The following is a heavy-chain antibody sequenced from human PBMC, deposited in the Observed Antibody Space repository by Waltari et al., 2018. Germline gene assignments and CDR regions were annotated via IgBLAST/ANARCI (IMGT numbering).Heavy chain of an antibody. J-gene: IGHJ3*02. D-gene: IGHD1-26*01. CDR1: GFTFSSYG. Sequence: QVQLVESGGGVVQPGGSLRLSCAASGFTFSSYGMHWVRQAPGKGLEGVAFIRYDASKNYYPDSVTGRFTISRDNSKNTLYLQMNSLTAEDTAVYYCARLGSQKDFDIWGPGTMVTVSS. V-gene: IGHV3-30*02. CDR2: IRYDASKN. CDR3: ARLGSQKDFDI.